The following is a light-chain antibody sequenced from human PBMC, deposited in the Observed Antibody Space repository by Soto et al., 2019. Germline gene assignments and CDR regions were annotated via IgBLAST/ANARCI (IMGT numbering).Light chain of an antibody. V-gene: IGKV3-20*01. CDR2: GAS. CDR1: QSVSSSS. J-gene: IGKJ2*01. Sequence: EIVLTQSPGTLSLSPGQRATLSCRASQSVSSSSLAWYQQRPGQAPRLLIYGASRRATGIPDRFSGSGSGTDFTLTISRLEPEDFAVYYCQHYGASPTYTFGQGTKLEIQ. CDR3: QHYGASPTYT.